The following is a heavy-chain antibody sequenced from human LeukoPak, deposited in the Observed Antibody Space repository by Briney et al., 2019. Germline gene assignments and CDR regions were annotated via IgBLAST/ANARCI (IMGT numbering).Heavy chain of an antibody. CDR2: IYPGDSDT. V-gene: IGHV5-51*01. J-gene: IGHJ6*03. CDR1: GYSFTSYW. Sequence: GESLKVSCKGSGYSFTSYWIGWVRQMPGKGLEWMGIIYPGDSDTRYSPSFQGQVTISADKSISTAYLQWSSLKASDTAMYYCARGSLYYYYYMDVWGKGTTVTVSS. CDR3: ARGSLYYYYYMDV.